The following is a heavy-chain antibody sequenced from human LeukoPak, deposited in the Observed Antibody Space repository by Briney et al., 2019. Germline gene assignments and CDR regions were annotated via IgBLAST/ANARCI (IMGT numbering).Heavy chain of an antibody. CDR1: GGTFSSYA. Sequence: GASVKVSCKASGGTFSSYAISWVRQAPGQGLEWMGGIIPIFGTANYAQKFQGRVTITADESTSTAYMELSSLRSEDTAVYYCARGPIYYDSSGYYYYFDYWGQGTLVTVSS. D-gene: IGHD3-22*01. V-gene: IGHV1-69*13. CDR2: IIPIFGTA. CDR3: ARGPIYYDSSGYYYYFDY. J-gene: IGHJ4*02.